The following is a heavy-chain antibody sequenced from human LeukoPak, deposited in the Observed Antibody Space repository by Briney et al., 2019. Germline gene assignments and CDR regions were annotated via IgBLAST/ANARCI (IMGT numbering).Heavy chain of an antibody. CDR1: GGSISSGGYY. V-gene: IGHV4-31*03. CDR3: ARAPDYGDYPYFDY. D-gene: IGHD4-17*01. CDR2: IYYSGST. Sequence: SQTLSLTCTVSGGSISSGGYYWSWIRQHPGKGLEWIGYIYYSGSTYYNPSLKSRVTISVDTSKNQFSLKLSSVTAADTAVYYRARAPDYGDYPYFDYWGQGTLATVSS. J-gene: IGHJ4*02.